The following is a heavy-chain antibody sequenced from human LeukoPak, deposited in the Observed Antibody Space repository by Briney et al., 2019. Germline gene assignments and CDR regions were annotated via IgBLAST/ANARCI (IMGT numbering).Heavy chain of an antibody. J-gene: IGHJ5*02. Sequence: ASVKVSCKASGGIFSSYGISWVRQAPGQGLEWMGWISAYNGNTNYAQKLQGRDTMTTDTSTNTAYRELRSLRSDDTAVYYCARDPAAAIDPWGQGTLVAVSS. CDR2: ISAYNGNT. CDR1: GGIFSSYG. D-gene: IGHD6-25*01. V-gene: IGHV1-18*01. CDR3: ARDPAAAIDP.